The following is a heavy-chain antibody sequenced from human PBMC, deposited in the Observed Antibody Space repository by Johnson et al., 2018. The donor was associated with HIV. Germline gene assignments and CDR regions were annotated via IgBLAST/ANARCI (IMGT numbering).Heavy chain of an antibody. V-gene: IGHV3-66*01. J-gene: IGHJ3*02. D-gene: IGHD2-8*01. Sequence: VQLVESGGGLVQPGGSLRLSCAASGFTVNSNYINWVRQAPGKGLECVSGIYSGGRTYYADSVKGRFTISRDNSKNTLYLQMNTLRAEDTAVYYCARGGVVHDGFDIRGLGTMVTVSS. CDR3: ARGGVVHDGFDI. CDR2: IYSGGRT. CDR1: GFTVNSNY.